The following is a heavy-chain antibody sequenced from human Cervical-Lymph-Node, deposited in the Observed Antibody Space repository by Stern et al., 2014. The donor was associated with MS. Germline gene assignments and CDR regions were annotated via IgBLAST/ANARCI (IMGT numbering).Heavy chain of an antibody. J-gene: IGHJ4*02. CDR1: GFTFSSYS. D-gene: IGHD4-23*01. V-gene: IGHV3-21*01. CDR3: ARGRGGNYRYYFDY. Sequence: EVQLLESGGGLVKPGGSLRLSCAASGFTFSSYSMNWVRQAPGQGLEWVASISSGGSYIYYADSLKGRFTISRDNAKNSLYLQMNSLRAEDTAVYYCARGRGGNYRYYFDYWGQGTLVTVSS. CDR2: ISSGGSYI.